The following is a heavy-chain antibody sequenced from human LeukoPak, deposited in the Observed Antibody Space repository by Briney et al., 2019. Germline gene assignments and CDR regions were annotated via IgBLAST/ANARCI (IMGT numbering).Heavy chain of an antibody. Sequence: GGTLRLSCVVSGVTFSSYYMRWVRQAPGKGLEWEAVMSYDGINKYCADSVKGGFTISRDISKDTLYLQMNSLRAEYTAVYHCARHNFQHGGDNYGSHFFDYWGQGTLVPLSS. CDR2: MSYDGINK. D-gene: IGHD5-18*01. CDR1: GVTFSSYY. J-gene: IGHJ4*02. CDR3: ARHNFQHGGDNYGSHFFDY. V-gene: IGHV3-30*04.